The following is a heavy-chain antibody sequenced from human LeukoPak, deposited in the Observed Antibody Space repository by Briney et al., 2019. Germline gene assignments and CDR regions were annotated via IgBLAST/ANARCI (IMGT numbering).Heavy chain of an antibody. Sequence: GGSLRLSCAASGFTFSSYAMTWVRQAPGQGLEWVSCNSGSGGSTYYADSVKGRFTISRDNSKNTLYLQMNSLRAEDTAVYYCAKVIVSVDTAIDYWGQGTLVTVSS. CDR1: GFTFSSYA. J-gene: IGHJ4*02. CDR2: NSGSGGST. CDR3: AKVIVSVDTAIDY. V-gene: IGHV3-23*01. D-gene: IGHD5-18*01.